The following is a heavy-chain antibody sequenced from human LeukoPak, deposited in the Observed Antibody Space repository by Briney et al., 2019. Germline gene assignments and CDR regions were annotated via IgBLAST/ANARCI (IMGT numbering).Heavy chain of an antibody. CDR1: GGSISSSNW. CDR2: IYYSGST. CDR3: ARGNDY. Sequence: PSETLSLTCAVSGGSISSSNWWSWIRQPPGKGLEWIGYIYYSGSTNYNPSLKSRVTISVDTSKNQFSLKLSSVTAADTAVYYCARGNDYWGQGALVTVSS. V-gene: IGHV4-59*08. J-gene: IGHJ4*02.